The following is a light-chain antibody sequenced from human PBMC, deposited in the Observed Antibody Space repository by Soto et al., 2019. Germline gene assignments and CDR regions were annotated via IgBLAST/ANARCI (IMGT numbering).Light chain of an antibody. Sequence: QPVLTQSPSASASLGASVKLTCTLSSGHSSYAIAWHQQQPEKGPRYLMKLNSDGSHSKGDGIPDRFSGSSSGAERYLTISSLQSEYEADYYGQTWGTGIKVFGTGTKLTVL. CDR2: LNSDGSH. J-gene: IGLJ1*01. V-gene: IGLV4-69*01. CDR1: SGHSSYA. CDR3: QTWGTGIKV.